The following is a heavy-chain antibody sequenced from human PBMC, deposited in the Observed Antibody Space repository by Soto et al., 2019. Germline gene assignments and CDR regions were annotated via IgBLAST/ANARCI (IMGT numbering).Heavy chain of an antibody. V-gene: IGHV4-59*01. CDR1: GASISNDY. Sequence: SETLSLTCTVSGASISNDYWSWIRQSAGKGLECIGYISYSGTINYNPSFRSRVSMSLDTSKNHFSLRLTSVAAADTAFYYCARVIWGR. J-gene: IGHJ2*01. CDR3: ARVI. CDR2: ISYSGTI.